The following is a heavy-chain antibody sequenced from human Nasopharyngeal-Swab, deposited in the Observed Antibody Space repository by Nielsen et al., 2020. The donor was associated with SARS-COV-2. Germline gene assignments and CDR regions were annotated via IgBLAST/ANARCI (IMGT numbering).Heavy chain of an antibody. CDR2: INPNSGGT. J-gene: IGHJ4*02. Sequence: ASVKVSCKASGYTFTGYYMHWVRQAPGQGLEWMGWINPNSGGTNYAQKFQGWVTMTRDTSISTAYMELSRLRSDDTAVYYCARDREDGYNWTATFDYWGQETLVTVSS. D-gene: IGHD5-24*01. CDR3: ARDREDGYNWTATFDY. V-gene: IGHV1-2*04. CDR1: GYTFTGYY.